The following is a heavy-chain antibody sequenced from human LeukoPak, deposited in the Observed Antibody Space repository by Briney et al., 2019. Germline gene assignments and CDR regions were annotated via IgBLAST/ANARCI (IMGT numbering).Heavy chain of an antibody. CDR2: IYYSGST. Sequence: SETLYLTCTVSGGSISSYYWSRIRQPPGKGLEWIGYIYYSGSTNYNPSLKSRVTISVDTSKNQFSLKLSSVTAADTAVYYCARKPYYDFWSGWAFDIWGQGTMVPVSS. CDR1: GGSISSYY. V-gene: IGHV4-59*08. D-gene: IGHD3-3*01. J-gene: IGHJ3*02. CDR3: ARKPYYDFWSGWAFDI.